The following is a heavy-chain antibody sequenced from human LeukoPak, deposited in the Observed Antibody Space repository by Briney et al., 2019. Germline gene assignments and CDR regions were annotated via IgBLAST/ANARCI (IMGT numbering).Heavy chain of an antibody. V-gene: IGHV1-69*05. CDR1: GGTFSSYA. D-gene: IGHD2-2*01. Sequence: ASVKVSCKASGGTFSSYAISWVRQAPGQGLEWMRGIIPIFGTANYAQKFQGRVTITTDESTSTAYMELSSLRSEDTAVYYCASRKGDYCSSTSCANYYYYYMDVWGKGTTVTVSS. CDR2: IIPIFGTA. J-gene: IGHJ6*03. CDR3: ASRKGDYCSSTSCANYYYYYMDV.